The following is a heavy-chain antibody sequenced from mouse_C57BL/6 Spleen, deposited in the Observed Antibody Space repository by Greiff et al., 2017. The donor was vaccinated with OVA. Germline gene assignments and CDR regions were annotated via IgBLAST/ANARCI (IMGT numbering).Heavy chain of an antibody. CDR2: INPSTGGT. J-gene: IGHJ3*01. D-gene: IGHD1-1*01. CDR3: AREDYSSY. V-gene: IGHV1-42*01. Sequence: EVHLVESGPELVKPGASVKISCKASGYSFTGYYMNWVKQSPEKSLEWIGEINPSTGGTTYNQKFKAKATLTVDKSSSTAYMQLKSLTSEDSAVYYCAREDYSSYWGQGTLVTVSA. CDR1: GYSFTGYY.